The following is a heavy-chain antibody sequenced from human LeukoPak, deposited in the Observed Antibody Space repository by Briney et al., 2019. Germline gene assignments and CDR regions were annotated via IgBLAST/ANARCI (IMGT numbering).Heavy chain of an antibody. CDR2: IYYSGST. V-gene: IGHV4-59*08. Sequence: SETLSLTCTVSGGSISSYYWSWIRQRPGKGLEWIGYIYYSGSTKYNPSLKSRVTISVDTSKNQFSLKLSSVTAADTAVYYCARHGVGRGGDFDYWGQGTLGTVSS. D-gene: IGHD3-10*01. CDR1: GGSISSYY. J-gene: IGHJ4*02. CDR3: ARHGVGRGGDFDY.